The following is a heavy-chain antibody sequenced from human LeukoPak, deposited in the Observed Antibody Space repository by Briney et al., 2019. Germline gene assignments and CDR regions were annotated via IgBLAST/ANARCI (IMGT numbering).Heavy chain of an antibody. CDR2: INRDGSTT. V-gene: IGHV3-74*01. D-gene: IGHD3/OR15-3a*01. CDR3: ARDKDWILFDY. Sequence: GGSLRLSCAASGFTFSSYWMHWVRQAPGKGLVWVSRINRDGSTTSYADSVKGRFTISRDNAKNTLYLQMNSLRAEDTAVYYCARDKDWILFDYWGQGTLVTVSS. CDR1: GFTFSSYW. J-gene: IGHJ4*02.